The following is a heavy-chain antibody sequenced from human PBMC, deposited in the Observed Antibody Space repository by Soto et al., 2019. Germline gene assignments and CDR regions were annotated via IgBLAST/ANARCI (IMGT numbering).Heavy chain of an antibody. CDR2: INSDGSST. CDR3: APTPYSYDLFDY. D-gene: IGHD5-18*01. V-gene: IGHV3-74*01. Sequence: GGSLRLSCAASGFTFSSYWMHWVRQAPGNGLVWVSRINSDGSSTSYADSVKDRFTISRDNAKNTLYLQMNSLRAEDTAVYYCAPTPYSYDLFDYWGQGTLVTVSS. CDR1: GFTFSSYW. J-gene: IGHJ4*02.